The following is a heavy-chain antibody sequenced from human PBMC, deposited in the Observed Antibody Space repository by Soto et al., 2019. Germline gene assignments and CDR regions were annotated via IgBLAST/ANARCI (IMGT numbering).Heavy chain of an antibody. V-gene: IGHV1-69*13. CDR1: GDTFSTSG. D-gene: IGHD5-18*01. CDR3: ARAGYTYGSPYYGMDV. CDR2: IIPLLNTR. Sequence: PSVKVSCKASGDTFSTSGITWVRQPPGQGLEWVGGIIPLLNTRNYAQNLQGRVTISVDESANIAYMELISLRSEDTAVYYCARAGYTYGSPYYGMDVWGQGTTVTVSS. J-gene: IGHJ6*02.